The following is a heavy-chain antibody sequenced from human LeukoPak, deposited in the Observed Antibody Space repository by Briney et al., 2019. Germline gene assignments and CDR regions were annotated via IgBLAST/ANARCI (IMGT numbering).Heavy chain of an antibody. Sequence: GGSLRLSCAASGFTFSTYDMHWVRQGTGKGLEWVSAIGSAGDTYYPASVKGRFTISRENAKDSLYLQMNSLRAGDTAVYYCARALGYSYGYDYWGQGTLVTVSS. V-gene: IGHV3-13*01. J-gene: IGHJ4*02. D-gene: IGHD5-18*01. CDR3: ARALGYSYGYDY. CDR2: IGSAGDT. CDR1: GFTFSTYD.